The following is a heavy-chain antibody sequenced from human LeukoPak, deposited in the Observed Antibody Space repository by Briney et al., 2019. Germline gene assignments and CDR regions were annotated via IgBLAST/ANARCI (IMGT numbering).Heavy chain of an antibody. V-gene: IGHV3-23*01. CDR1: GFSFSISD. Sequence: PGGSLRLSCAASGFSFSISDMSWVRQAPGKGLEWVSGISGSGRSTYHADSVKGRFTISRDNSKNTLYLQMSSLRAEDTAVYYCAKDPLFQPSVGIDIWGRGTMVIVSS. J-gene: IGHJ3*02. D-gene: IGHD3-10*01. CDR3: AKDPLFQPSVGIDI. CDR2: ISGSGRST.